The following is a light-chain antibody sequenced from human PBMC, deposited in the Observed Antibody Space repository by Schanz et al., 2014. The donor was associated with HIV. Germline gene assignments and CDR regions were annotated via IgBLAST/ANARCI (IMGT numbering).Light chain of an antibody. Sequence: QSVLTQPPSASGTPGQRVTISCSGSSSSIKTNTVNWFQQLPGTAPKLLIYATYNRPSGVPDRFSGSKSGTSASLAISGLQSEDEADYYCAAWDDNLDGWVFGGGTKLTVL. CDR3: AAWDDNLDGWV. CDR1: SSSIKTNT. CDR2: ATY. V-gene: IGLV1-44*01. J-gene: IGLJ3*02.